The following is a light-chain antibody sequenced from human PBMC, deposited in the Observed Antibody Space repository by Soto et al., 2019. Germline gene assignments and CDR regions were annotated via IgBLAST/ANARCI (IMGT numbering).Light chain of an antibody. J-gene: IGLJ1*01. CDR2: DDD. V-gene: IGLV1-51*01. Sequence: QSVLTQAPSVSGAPGQRVTFSCTGGSSNIGAGYDVHWYQQFPGTAPKLLIYDDDKRPSGIPDRFSGSKSGTSATLGITGFQTGDEADYYCGSWDSSLSAYVFGTGTKVTVL. CDR1: SSNIGAGYD. CDR3: GSWDSSLSAYV.